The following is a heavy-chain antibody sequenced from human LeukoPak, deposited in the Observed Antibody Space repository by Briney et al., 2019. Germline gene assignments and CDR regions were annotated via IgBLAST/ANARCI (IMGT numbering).Heavy chain of an antibody. CDR2: INPNSGGT. J-gene: IGHJ5*02. Sequence: ASVKVSCKASGYTFTGYYMHWVRQAPGQGLEWMGWINPNSGGTNYAQKLQGRVTMTTDTSTSTAYMELRSLRSDDTAVYYCARAYCSSTSCYGGRFDPWGQGTLVTVSS. CDR1: GYTFTGYY. D-gene: IGHD2-2*01. CDR3: ARAYCSSTSCYGGRFDP. V-gene: IGHV1-2*02.